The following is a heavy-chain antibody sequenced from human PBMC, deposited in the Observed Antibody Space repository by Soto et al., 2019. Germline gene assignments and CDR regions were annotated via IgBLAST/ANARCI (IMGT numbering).Heavy chain of an antibody. Sequence: VGSLRLSCAASGFTFSSYSMNWVRQAPGKGLEWVSSISSSSSYIYYADSVKGRFTISRDNAKNSLYLQMNSLRAEDTAVYYCARSCGGVTFDYWGQGTLVTVSS. CDR3: ARSCGGVTFDY. J-gene: IGHJ4*02. D-gene: IGHD2-15*01. CDR2: ISSSSSYI. CDR1: GFTFSSYS. V-gene: IGHV3-21*01.